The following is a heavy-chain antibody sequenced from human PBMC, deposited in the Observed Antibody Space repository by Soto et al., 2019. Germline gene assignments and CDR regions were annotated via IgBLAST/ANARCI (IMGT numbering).Heavy chain of an antibody. D-gene: IGHD5-18*01. CDR2: IYYSGST. CDR3: ARGVPYSYGYVSLFDP. Sequence: PSETLSLTCTVSGGSVSSGSYYWSWIRQPPGKGLEWIGYIYYSGSTNYNPSLKSRVTISVDTSKNQFSLKLSSVTAADTAVYYCARGVPYSYGYVSLFDPCGQGTLVTVSS. V-gene: IGHV4-61*01. J-gene: IGHJ5*02. CDR1: GGSVSSGSYY.